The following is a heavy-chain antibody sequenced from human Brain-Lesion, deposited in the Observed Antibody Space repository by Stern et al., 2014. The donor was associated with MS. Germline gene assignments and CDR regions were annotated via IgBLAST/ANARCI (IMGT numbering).Heavy chain of an antibody. J-gene: IGHJ4*02. CDR3: AISPATPSGYDRFDY. D-gene: IGHD5-12*01. CDR1: GYLFDDYW. Sequence: VQLVESGAEVKKPGESLKISCEASGYLFDDYWIGWVRQMSGRGLELVAIIFPRDSNTRYSPSVQGQVTISADKSISTAYLPWSSLKAADPAMYYCAISPATPSGYDRFDYWGQGALVTVSS. V-gene: IGHV5-51*03. CDR2: IFPRDSNT.